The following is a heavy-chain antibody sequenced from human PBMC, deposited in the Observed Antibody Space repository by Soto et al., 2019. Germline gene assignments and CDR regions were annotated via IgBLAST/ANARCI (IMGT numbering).Heavy chain of an antibody. D-gene: IGHD3-10*01. CDR1: GGSFSGYY. V-gene: IGHV4-34*01. CDR2: INHSGST. CDR3: EYRGVPRYYYYMDV. Sequence: SETLSLTCAVYGGSFSGYYWSWIRQPPGKGLEWIGEINHSGSTHYNPSLKSRVTISVDTSKNQFSLKLSSVTAADTAVYYCEYRGVPRYYYYMDVWGKGTTVTVSS. J-gene: IGHJ6*03.